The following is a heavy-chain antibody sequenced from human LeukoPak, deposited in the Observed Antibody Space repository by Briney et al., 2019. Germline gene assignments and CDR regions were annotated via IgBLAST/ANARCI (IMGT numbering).Heavy chain of an antibody. CDR2: SYSSGSY. D-gene: IGHD6-13*01. J-gene: IGHJ4*02. V-gene: IGHV4-61*02. Sequence: SETLSLTCTVSGASISSGSFYWNWIRQPAGKGLEWVGRSYSSGSYNYNPSLKSRVTISVDMSKNQFSLKLTSVTATDTAVYYCARAYSPTDYFDYWGQGTLVTVSS. CDR1: GASISSGSFY. CDR3: ARAYSPTDYFDY.